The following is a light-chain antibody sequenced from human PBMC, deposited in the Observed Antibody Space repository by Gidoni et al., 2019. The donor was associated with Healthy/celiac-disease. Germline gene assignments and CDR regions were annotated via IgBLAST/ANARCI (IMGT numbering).Light chain of an antibody. CDR1: QSGSSSY. J-gene: IGKJ1*01. V-gene: IGKV3D-20*01. CDR2: DAS. Sequence: IVLTQSPATLSLSPGERATLSCGASQSGSSSYLAWYQQKPGLAPRLLIYDASSRATGISDRFSGSGSGTDFTLTISRLEPEDFAVYYCQQYGSSPPAFGQGTKVEIK. CDR3: QQYGSSPPA.